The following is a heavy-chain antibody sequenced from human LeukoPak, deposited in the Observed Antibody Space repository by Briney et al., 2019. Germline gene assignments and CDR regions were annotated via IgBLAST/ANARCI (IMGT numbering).Heavy chain of an antibody. J-gene: IGHJ6*03. CDR2: IYSGGGT. D-gene: IGHD2/OR15-2a*01. CDR3: AKGGSTLYYYMDV. CDR1: GFIVSTNY. Sequence: GGPLRLSCAASGFIVSTNYMIWVRQAPGKGLEWVSVIYSGGGTFYPDSVKGRFTISRDNSKNTVYLQMSSLRAEDTAVYYCAKGGSTLYYYMDVWGKGTTVTVSS. V-gene: IGHV3-53*01.